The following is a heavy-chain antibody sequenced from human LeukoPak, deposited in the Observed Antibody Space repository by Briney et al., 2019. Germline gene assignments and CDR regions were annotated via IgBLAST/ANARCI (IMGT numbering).Heavy chain of an antibody. Sequence: PSETLSLTCAVYGGSFSGYYWSWIRQPPGKGLEWIGEINHSGSTNYNPSLKSRVTISVDTSKNQFSLKLSSVTAADTAVYYCARVKGYDYGLYYYYYMDVWGKGTTVTISS. CDR2: INHSGST. D-gene: IGHD3-16*01. CDR3: ARVKGYDYGLYYYYYMDV. CDR1: GGSFSGYY. V-gene: IGHV4-34*01. J-gene: IGHJ6*03.